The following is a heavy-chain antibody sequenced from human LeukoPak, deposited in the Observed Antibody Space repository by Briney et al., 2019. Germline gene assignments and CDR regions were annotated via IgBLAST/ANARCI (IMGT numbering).Heavy chain of an antibody. Sequence: GGSLRLSCAASGFAFLDYWMSWVRQAPGKGLECEAKIKEDGSETYYVDSVKGRFTVSRDNAQNSLFLQMNSLRAEDTAVYYCARFPSYGSGYYYRYLDYWGQGTLVTVSS. J-gene: IGHJ4*02. D-gene: IGHD3-10*01. CDR2: IKEDGSET. CDR1: GFAFLDYW. V-gene: IGHV3-7*01. CDR3: ARFPSYGSGYYYRYLDY.